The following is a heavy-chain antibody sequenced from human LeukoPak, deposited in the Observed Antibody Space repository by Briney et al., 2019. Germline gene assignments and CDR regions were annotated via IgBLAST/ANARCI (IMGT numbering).Heavy chain of an antibody. D-gene: IGHD5-18*01. CDR1: GGSISSNYFY. CDR2: ISYSGST. V-gene: IGHV4-39*01. Sequence: SETLSLTCTFTGGSISSNYFYWGWIRQPPGKGLEWIGTISYSGSTYYNPSLKSRVTISVDTSKNQFSLKLSSVTATDTAVYYRARSRGRSYGSWGQGSLVTVSS. CDR3: ARSRGRSYGS. J-gene: IGHJ4*02.